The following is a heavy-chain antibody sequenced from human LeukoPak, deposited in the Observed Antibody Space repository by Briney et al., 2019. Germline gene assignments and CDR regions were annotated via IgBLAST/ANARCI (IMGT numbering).Heavy chain of an antibody. D-gene: IGHD4-17*01. CDR1: RFTFSDYS. CDR3: ARVPPFDYGDYEGWFDP. CDR2: ISNSGSTM. V-gene: IGHV3-48*04. Sequence: PGGSLRLSCAASRFTFSDYSMSWVRQAPGKGLEWVSYISNSGSTMYYADSVKGRFTISRDNAKNSLYLQMNSLRAEDTAVYYCARVPPFDYGDYEGWFDPWGQGTLVTVST. J-gene: IGHJ5*02.